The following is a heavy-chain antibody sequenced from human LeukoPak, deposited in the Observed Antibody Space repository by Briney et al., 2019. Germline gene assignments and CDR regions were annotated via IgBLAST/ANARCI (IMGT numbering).Heavy chain of an antibody. J-gene: IGHJ5*02. D-gene: IGHD2-2*01. Sequence: PGGSLRLSCAASRFTFSSYTMNWVRQAPGKGLEWVSVIYSGGSTYYADSVKGRFTISRDNSKNTLYLQMNSLRAEDTAVYYCARIRVPAAMEWFDPWGQGTLVTVSS. CDR2: IYSGGST. CDR3: ARIRVPAAMEWFDP. V-gene: IGHV3-66*01. CDR1: RFTFSSYT.